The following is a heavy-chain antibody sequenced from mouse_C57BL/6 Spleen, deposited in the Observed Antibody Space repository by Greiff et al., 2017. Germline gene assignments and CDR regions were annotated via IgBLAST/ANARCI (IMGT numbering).Heavy chain of an antibody. CDR2: IRNKANNHAT. CDR1: GFTFSDAW. CDR3: TREPLTGSFAY. Sequence: DVMLVESGGGLVQPGGSMKLSCAASGFTFSDAWMDWVRQSPEQGLEWVAEIRNKANNHATYYAESVEGRFTISRDDSKSSVYLQMNSLRAEDTGIYYCTREPLTGSFAYWGQGTLVTVSA. J-gene: IGHJ3*01. V-gene: IGHV6-6*01. D-gene: IGHD4-1*01.